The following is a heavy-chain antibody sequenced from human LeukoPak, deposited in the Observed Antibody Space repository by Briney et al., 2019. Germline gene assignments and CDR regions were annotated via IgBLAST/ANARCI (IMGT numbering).Heavy chain of an antibody. Sequence: GGSLRLSCAASGFTFDDYTMHWVRQAPGKGLEWVSLISWDGGSTYYADSVKGRFTISRDNSKNSLYLQMNSLRTEDTALYYCAKEAHCSSTSCYTWGYYYYMDVWGKGTTVTVSS. V-gene: IGHV3-43*01. D-gene: IGHD2-2*02. CDR3: AKEAHCSSTSCYTWGYYYYMDV. J-gene: IGHJ6*03. CDR2: ISWDGGST. CDR1: GFTFDDYT.